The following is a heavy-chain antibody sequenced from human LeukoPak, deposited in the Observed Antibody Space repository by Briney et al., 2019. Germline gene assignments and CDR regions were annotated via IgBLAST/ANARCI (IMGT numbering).Heavy chain of an antibody. Sequence: PGGSLRLSCAASGFTSDDYAMHWVRQAPGKGLEWVSGISWNSGSIGYADSVKGRFTISRDNAKNSLYLQMNSLRAEDTASYYCAKDMRNGDYEGWDAFDIWGQGTMVTVSS. CDR2: ISWNSGSI. D-gene: IGHD4-17*01. CDR3: AKDMRNGDYEGWDAFDI. CDR1: GFTSDDYA. V-gene: IGHV3-9*02. J-gene: IGHJ3*02.